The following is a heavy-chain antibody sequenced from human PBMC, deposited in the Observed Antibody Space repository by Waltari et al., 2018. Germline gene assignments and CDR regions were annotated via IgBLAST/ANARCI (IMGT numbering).Heavy chain of an antibody. V-gene: IGHV3-7*01. CDR1: GFTFSSYW. Sequence: EVQLVESGGGLVQPGGSLRLSCAASGFTFSSYWMSGVRPAPGQGLEWVANIKQDGSEKYYVDSVKGRFTISRDNAKNSLYLQMNSLRAEDTAVYYCARDGGGSGSYYRVSAGYFDYWGQGTLVTVSS. J-gene: IGHJ4*02. CDR3: ARDGGGSGSYYRVSAGYFDY. CDR2: IKQDGSEK. D-gene: IGHD3-10*01.